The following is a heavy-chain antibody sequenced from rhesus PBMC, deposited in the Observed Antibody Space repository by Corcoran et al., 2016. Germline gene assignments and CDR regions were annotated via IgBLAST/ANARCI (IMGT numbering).Heavy chain of an antibody. CDR3: ARYLGSGLGH. V-gene: IGHV4-65*01. CDR1: GGSISSSNW. Sequence: QVQLQESGPGLVKPSETLSLTCAVSGGSISSSNWWSWIRQPPGKGLEWIGYISGSSGSTYYNPALKSRVTIATRTAKTQFSLKLSSVPAADTAVYYCARYLGSGLGHWGQGVLVTVSS. D-gene: IGHD6-31*01. J-gene: IGHJ4*01. CDR2: ISGSSGST.